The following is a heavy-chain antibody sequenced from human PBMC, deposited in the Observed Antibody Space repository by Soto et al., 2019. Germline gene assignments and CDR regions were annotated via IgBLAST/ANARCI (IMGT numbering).Heavy chain of an antibody. D-gene: IGHD3-16*01. CDR2: IYYSGST. CDR3: ARESVGGGESYYYYGMDV. V-gene: IGHV4-31*03. Sequence: SETLSLTCTVSGGSISSGGYYWSWIRQHPGKGLEWIGYIYYSGSTYYNPSLKSRVTISVDTSKNQFSLKLSSVTAADTAVYYCARESVGGGESYYYYGMDVWGQGTTVTVSS. J-gene: IGHJ6*02. CDR1: GGSISSGGYY.